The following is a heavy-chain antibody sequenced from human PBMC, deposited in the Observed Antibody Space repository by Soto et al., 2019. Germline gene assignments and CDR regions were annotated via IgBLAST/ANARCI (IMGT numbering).Heavy chain of an antibody. Sequence: SETLSLTCAVSGDSISSGGYSWSWIRQPPGKGLEWIGYIYHSGSTYYNPSLKSRVTISVDRSKNQFSLKLSSVTAADTAVYYCASSIAAALNWFDPWGQGTLVTVSS. CDR1: GDSISSGGYS. CDR3: ASSIAAALNWFDP. CDR2: IYHSGST. D-gene: IGHD6-13*01. J-gene: IGHJ5*02. V-gene: IGHV4-30-2*01.